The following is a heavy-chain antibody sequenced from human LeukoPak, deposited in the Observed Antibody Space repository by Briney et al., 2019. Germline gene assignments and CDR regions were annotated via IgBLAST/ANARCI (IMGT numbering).Heavy chain of an antibody. Sequence: ASVKVSCKASGYSFTGFFIHWVRQAPGQGLEWMGWISPDRGDTNYAQKFKGRVTMTTDTSLNTIYMELRSLRLDDTAVYFCARGSFLGTSSWFDPWGQGPLVTVSS. CDR1: GYSFTGFF. J-gene: IGHJ5*02. CDR2: ISPDRGDT. V-gene: IGHV1-2*02. CDR3: ARGSFLGTSSWFDP. D-gene: IGHD2-8*01.